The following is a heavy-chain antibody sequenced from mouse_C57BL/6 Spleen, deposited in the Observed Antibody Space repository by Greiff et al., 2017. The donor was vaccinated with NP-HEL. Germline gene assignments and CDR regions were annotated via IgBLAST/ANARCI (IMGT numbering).Heavy chain of an antibody. Sequence: QVHVKQPGAELVRPGSSVKLSCKASGYTFTSYWMHWVKQRPIQGLEWIGNIDPSDSETHYNQKFKDKATLTVDKSSSTAYMQLSSLTSEDSAVYYCASGDYDYFDYWGQGTTLTVSS. J-gene: IGHJ2*01. CDR1: GYTFTSYW. CDR2: IDPSDSET. CDR3: ASGDYDYFDY. V-gene: IGHV1-52*01. D-gene: IGHD2-4*01.